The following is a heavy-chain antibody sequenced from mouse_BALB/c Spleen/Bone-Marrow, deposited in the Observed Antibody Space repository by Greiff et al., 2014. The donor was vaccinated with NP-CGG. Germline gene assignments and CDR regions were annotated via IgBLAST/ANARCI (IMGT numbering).Heavy chain of an antibody. CDR1: GFNIKDTY. CDR2: IDPANGNT. CDR3: ASYYYGSYGFAY. J-gene: IGHJ3*01. D-gene: IGHD1-1*01. Sequence: EVQLQQSGAELVKPGASVKLSCTASGFNIKDTYMHWVKQRPEQGLEWIGRIDPANGNTKYGPKFQGKATITADTSSNTAYLQLSSLASEDTAVYYCASYYYGSYGFAYWGQGTLVTVSA. V-gene: IGHV14-3*02.